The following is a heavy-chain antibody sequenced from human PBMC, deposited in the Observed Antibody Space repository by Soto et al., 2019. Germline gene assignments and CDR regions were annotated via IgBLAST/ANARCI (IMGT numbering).Heavy chain of an antibody. CDR1: GFTFSSDA. J-gene: IGHJ5*02. Sequence: EVQLLESGGGLVKPGGSLRLSCAASGFTFSSDAMSWVRQAPGKGLEWVSAISGSGGSTYYADSVKGRFTICRDNSKNTLYLQMNSLRAEDTAVYYCAKDQSSGRGFWFDPGGQGTLVTVAS. CDR2: ISGSGGST. D-gene: IGHD6-19*01. CDR3: AKDQSSGRGFWFDP. V-gene: IGHV3-23*01.